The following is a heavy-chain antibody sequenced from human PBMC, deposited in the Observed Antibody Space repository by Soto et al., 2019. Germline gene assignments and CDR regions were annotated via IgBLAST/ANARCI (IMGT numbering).Heavy chain of an antibody. V-gene: IGHV4-39*01. Sequence: SETLSLTCIVSGASISSRSSYWGWIRQPPGKGLEWVGTFYSGSTYNNPSLKSRVTISVDTSKNQFSLKLSSVAAEDTAIYYCATTRGIAVGGSSDHWGQGTLVTVSS. CDR3: ATTRGIAVGGSSDH. D-gene: IGHD6-13*01. CDR2: FYSGST. CDR1: GASISSRSSY. J-gene: IGHJ5*02.